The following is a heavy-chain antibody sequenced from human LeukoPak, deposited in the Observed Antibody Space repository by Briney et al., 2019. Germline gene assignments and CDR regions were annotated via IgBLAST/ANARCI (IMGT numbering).Heavy chain of an antibody. Sequence: GGSLRLSCAASGFTFSSYGMHWVRQAPGKGLEWVAFIRYDGSNKYYADSVKGRFTISRDNAKNSLYLQMNSLRAEDTAVYYCATDRGGYDSEYYFDYWGQGTLVTVSS. CDR1: GFTFSSYG. CDR2: IRYDGSNK. D-gene: IGHD5-12*01. V-gene: IGHV3-30*02. CDR3: ATDRGGYDSEYYFDY. J-gene: IGHJ4*02.